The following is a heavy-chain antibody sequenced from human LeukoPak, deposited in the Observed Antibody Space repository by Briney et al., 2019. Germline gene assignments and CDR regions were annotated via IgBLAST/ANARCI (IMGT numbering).Heavy chain of an antibody. V-gene: IGHV3-30*04. CDR2: ISYDGSNK. CDR1: GFTFSSYA. D-gene: IGHD6-13*01. J-gene: IGHJ4*02. Sequence: GGSLRLSCAASGFTFSSYAMHWVRQAPGKGLEWVAIISYDGSNKYYADSVKGRFTISRDNSKNTLYLQMNSLRAEDTAVYYCARDSDSWYFDYWGQGTLVTVSS. CDR3: ARDSDSWYFDY.